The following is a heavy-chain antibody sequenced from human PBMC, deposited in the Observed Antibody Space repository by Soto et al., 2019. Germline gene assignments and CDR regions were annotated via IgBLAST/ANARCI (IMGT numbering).Heavy chain of an antibody. CDR2: INAGNGNT. CDR3: AREGYSSSRYYYYGMDV. CDR1: GYTFTSYA. D-gene: IGHD6-13*01. J-gene: IGHJ6*02. V-gene: IGHV1-3*01. Sequence: QVQLVQSGAEVKKPGASVKVSCKASGYTFTSYAMHWVRQAPGQRLEWMGWINAGNGNTKYSQKFQGRVTITRDTSASTAYMELSSLRSEDTAVYYCAREGYSSSRYYYYGMDVWGQGTTVTVSS.